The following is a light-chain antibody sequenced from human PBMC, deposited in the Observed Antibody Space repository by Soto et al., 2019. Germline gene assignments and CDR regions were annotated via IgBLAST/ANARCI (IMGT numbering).Light chain of an antibody. CDR3: SSYTSSSLGV. Sequence: QSVLTQPASVSGSPGQSVTISCTGTGXDVGGYKYVSWYQQHPGKAPKLMIYEVSNRPSGVSNRFSGSKSGITASLTISGLQAEDEADYYCSSYTSSSLGVFGTGTKVTVL. V-gene: IGLV2-14*01. CDR1: GXDVGGYKY. CDR2: EVS. J-gene: IGLJ1*01.